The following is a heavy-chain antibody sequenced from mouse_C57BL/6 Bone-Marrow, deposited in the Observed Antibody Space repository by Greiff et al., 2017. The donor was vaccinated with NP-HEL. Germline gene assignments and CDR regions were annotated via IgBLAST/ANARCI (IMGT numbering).Heavy chain of an antibody. V-gene: IGHV1-61*01. CDR2: IYPSDSET. CDR1: GYTFTSYW. CDR3: AIRGYGNPDCFDY. D-gene: IGHD1-1*01. Sequence: QVQLQQPGAELVRPGSSVKLSCKASGYTFTSYWMDWVKQRPGQGLEWIGNIYPSDSETHYNQKFKDKATLTVDKSSSTAYMQLSSLTSEDSAVYYCAIRGYGNPDCFDYWGQGTTLTVSS. J-gene: IGHJ2*01.